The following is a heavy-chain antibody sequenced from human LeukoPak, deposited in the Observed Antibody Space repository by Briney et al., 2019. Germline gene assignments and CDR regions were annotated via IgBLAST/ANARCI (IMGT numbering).Heavy chain of an antibody. Sequence: GGSLRLSCAASGFTVSSNYMSWVRQAPGKGLEWVSVIYSGGSTYYADSVKGRFTISRDNAKNTLYLQMNSLRAEDTAVYYCARDRGYVHDYVWGSWNTVDYWGQGTLVTVSS. CDR3: ARDRGYVHDYVWGSWNTVDY. CDR1: GFTVSSNY. CDR2: IYSGGST. J-gene: IGHJ4*02. D-gene: IGHD3-16*01. V-gene: IGHV3-53*01.